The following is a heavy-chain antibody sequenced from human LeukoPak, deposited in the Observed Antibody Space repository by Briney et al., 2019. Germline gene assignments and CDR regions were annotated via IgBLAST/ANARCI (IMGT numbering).Heavy chain of an antibody. J-gene: IGHJ6*02. D-gene: IGHD5-18*01. CDR3: AAYSYRYGMDV. Sequence: EWIGEINHSGSTNYNPSLKSRVTISVDTSKNQFSLKLSSVTAADTAVYYCAAYSYRYGMDVWGQGTTVTVSS. CDR2: INHSGST. V-gene: IGHV4-34*01.